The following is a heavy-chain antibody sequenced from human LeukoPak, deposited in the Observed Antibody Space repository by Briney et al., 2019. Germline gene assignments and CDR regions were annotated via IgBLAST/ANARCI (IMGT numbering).Heavy chain of an antibody. D-gene: IGHD6-25*01. CDR2: ISYDGSNK. CDR3: ASGSGYKWYYYYGMDV. V-gene: IGHV3-30*04. J-gene: IGHJ6*02. Sequence: PGRSLRLSCAASGFTFNSYAMHWVRQAPGKGLEWVAVISYDGSNKYYADSVKGRFTISRDNSKNTLYLQMNSLRAEDTAVYYCASGSGYKWYYYYGMDVWGQGTTVTVSS. CDR1: GFTFNSYA.